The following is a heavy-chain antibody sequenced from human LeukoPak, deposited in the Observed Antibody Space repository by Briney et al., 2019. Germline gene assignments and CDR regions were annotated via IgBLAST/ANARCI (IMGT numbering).Heavy chain of an antibody. J-gene: IGHJ3*02. CDR2: ISYDGSNK. CDR3: ARRNAADDAFDI. CDR1: GFTFSSYA. D-gene: IGHD6-13*01. V-gene: IGHV3-30*04. Sequence: PGGSLRLSCAASGFTFSSYAMHWVRQAPGKGLEWVAVISYDGSNKYYADSVKGRFTISRDNSKNTLYLQMNSLRAEDTAVYYCARRNAADDAFDIWGQGTMVTVSS.